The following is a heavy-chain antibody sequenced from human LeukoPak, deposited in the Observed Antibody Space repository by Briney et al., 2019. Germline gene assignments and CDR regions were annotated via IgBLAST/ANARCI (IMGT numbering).Heavy chain of an antibody. Sequence: ASVKVSCKASGYTFTGYYMHWVRQAPGHRFEWMGRINPNSGGTNYAQKFQGRVTMTRDTSISTAYMELSRLRSDDTAVYYCARGSGYCTSTSCLPPRLDYWGQGTLVTVSS. CDR3: ARGSGYCTSTSCLPPRLDY. CDR2: INPNSGGT. CDR1: GYTFTGYY. V-gene: IGHV1-2*06. D-gene: IGHD2-2*01. J-gene: IGHJ4*02.